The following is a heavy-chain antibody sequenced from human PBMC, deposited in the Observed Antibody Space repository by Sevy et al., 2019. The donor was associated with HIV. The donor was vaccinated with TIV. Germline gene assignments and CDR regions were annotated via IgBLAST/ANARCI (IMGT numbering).Heavy chain of an antibody. CDR3: ARGQVGDTSSWYGAFDV. CDR2: IFHSGAT. D-gene: IGHD6-13*01. J-gene: IGHJ3*01. V-gene: IGHV4-30-2*01. CDR1: GGPISSGGYS. Sequence: SETLSLTCAVSGGPISSGGYSWSWIRQPPGKGLEWIGYIFHSGATYYIPSLQSRVTISVDLSKNQFSLNLSSVTAADTAVYYCARGQVGDTSSWYGAFDVWGQGTMVTVSS.